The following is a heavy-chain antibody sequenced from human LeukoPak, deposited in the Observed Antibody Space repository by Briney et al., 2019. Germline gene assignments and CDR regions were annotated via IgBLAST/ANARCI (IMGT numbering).Heavy chain of an antibody. CDR3: ATNRLELMHNAFDI. J-gene: IGHJ3*02. CDR1: GYTFTDYI. Sequence: ASVKVSCKASGYTFTDYIVHWVQQAPGKGLEWMGRVDPQDGDPVYAENFQGRVTMTADTSTDTAYLDLSGLRSEDTAVYYCATNRLELMHNAFDIWGQGTMVTVSS. D-gene: IGHD1-7*01. V-gene: IGHV1-69-2*01. CDR2: VDPQDGDP.